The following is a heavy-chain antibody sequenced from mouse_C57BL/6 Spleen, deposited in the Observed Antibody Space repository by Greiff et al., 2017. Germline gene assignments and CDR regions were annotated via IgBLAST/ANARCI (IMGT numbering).Heavy chain of an antibody. CDR3: ARRAYSSNYFSVDIDY. J-gene: IGHJ2*01. Sequence: QVQLQQPGTELVKPGASVKLSCKASGYTFTSYWMHWVKQRPGQGLEWIGNINPSNGGTNYNEKFKSKATLTVDKSSSTAYMQLSSLTSEDSAVDYCARRAYSSNYFSVDIDYWGQGTTLTVSS. D-gene: IGHD2-5*01. CDR2: INPSNGGT. V-gene: IGHV1-53*01. CDR1: GYTFTSYW.